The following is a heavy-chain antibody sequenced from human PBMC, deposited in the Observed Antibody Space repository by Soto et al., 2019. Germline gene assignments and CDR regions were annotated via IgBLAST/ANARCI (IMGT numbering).Heavy chain of an antibody. J-gene: IGHJ4*02. CDR3: VRATSYHFDN. D-gene: IGHD1-1*01. V-gene: IGHV3-48*04. CDR2: ISSSGDRT. CDR1: GFTFSSYA. Sequence: PGGSLRLSCAASGFTFSSYAMSWVRQAPGKGLECISYISSSGDRTKYADSVKGRFTISRDNAKKSLYLQMNSLRAEDTAVYYCVRATSYHFDNWGQGTLVTVYS.